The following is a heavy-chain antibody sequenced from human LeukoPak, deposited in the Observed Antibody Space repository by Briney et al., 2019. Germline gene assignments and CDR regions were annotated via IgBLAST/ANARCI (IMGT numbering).Heavy chain of an antibody. Sequence: GRSLRLSCAASGFTFSAYGMHWVRQAPGKGLEWVAVISSDGTKEYYADSVKGRFTISRDNAKNSLYLQMNSLRDEDTAVYYCARAAVTGYDYWGQGTLVTVSS. CDR1: GFTFSAYG. CDR2: ISSDGTKE. CDR3: ARAAVTGYDY. D-gene: IGHD6-19*01. V-gene: IGHV3-30*03. J-gene: IGHJ4*02.